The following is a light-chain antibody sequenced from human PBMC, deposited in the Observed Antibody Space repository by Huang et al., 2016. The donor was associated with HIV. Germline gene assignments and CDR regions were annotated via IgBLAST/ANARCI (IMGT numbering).Light chain of an antibody. CDR2: GSS. CDR1: HNVTNDY. CDR3: QQYSTSPWT. J-gene: IGKJ1*01. Sequence: EIVLTQSPDTLSLSPGERGALSCRASHNVTNDYLAWYQHNSGQAPRRLIYGSSGRATATPARFSGSGSGTDFSLTIDTVKPEDFASYYCQQYSTSPWTFGPGTKLEIK. V-gene: IGKV3-20*01.